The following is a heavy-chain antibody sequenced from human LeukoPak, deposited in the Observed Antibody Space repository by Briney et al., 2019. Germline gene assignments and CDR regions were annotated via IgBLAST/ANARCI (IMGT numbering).Heavy chain of an antibody. CDR1: GFTFSSHS. CDR2: IISSSSTI. CDR3: ARAVGHGSGSPRMDV. V-gene: IGHV3-48*01. D-gene: IGHD3-10*01. J-gene: IGHJ6*04. Sequence: GGSLRLSCAASGFTFSSHSMNWVRQALGKGLEWVSYIISSSSTIYYADSVKGRFTISRDNAKNSLYLQMNSLRADDTAVYYCARAVGHGSGSPRMDVWGNGTTATVSS.